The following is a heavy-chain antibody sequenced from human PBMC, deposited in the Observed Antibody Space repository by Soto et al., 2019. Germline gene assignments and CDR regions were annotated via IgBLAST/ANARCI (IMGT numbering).Heavy chain of an antibody. CDR2: ISTNSENT. CDR3: ARRATTSTFFPYAPLTRVQH. V-gene: IGHV1-18*01. D-gene: IGHD3-3*01. Sequence: GASVKVSCKASSDSFTTYDISWVRQAPGQGLEWMGWISTNSENTNYAQKLQGRVTMTKDTSTSTAYMELRSLKSDDTAVYYWARRATTSTFFPYAPLTRVQH. J-gene: IGHJ1*01. CDR1: SDSFTTYD.